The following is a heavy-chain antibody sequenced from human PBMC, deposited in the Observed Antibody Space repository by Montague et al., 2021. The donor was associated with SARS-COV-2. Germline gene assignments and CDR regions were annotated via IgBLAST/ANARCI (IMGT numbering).Heavy chain of an antibody. D-gene: IGHD3-16*01. J-gene: IGHJ6*02. Sequence: SETRSLTCTVSGGSISNYYWNWIRQPPGKGLEWIGYIYYSGNSNYNPSLKSRVNISVDTSNNLVSLRLNSVTAADTAVYYCARGPPGGVYYYYGMDVWGQGTTVTVSS. CDR3: ARGPPGGVYYYYGMDV. V-gene: IGHV4-59*01. CDR1: GGSISNYY. CDR2: IYYSGNS.